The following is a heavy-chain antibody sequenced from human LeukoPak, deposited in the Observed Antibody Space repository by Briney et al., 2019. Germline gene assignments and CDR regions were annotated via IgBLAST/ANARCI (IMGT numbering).Heavy chain of an antibody. J-gene: IGHJ5*02. Sequence: PGGSLRLSCAASGFDFSSYWMTWARQAPGKGLDWVANIKHDGSEKYYVDSVKGRFTISRDNAKNSVYLQINRLRAEDTAVYYCARRGAIAVPVFWFDPWGQGTLVIVSS. CDR3: ARRGAIAVPVFWFDP. V-gene: IGHV3-7*01. CDR2: IKHDGSEK. D-gene: IGHD6-19*01. CDR1: GFDFSSYW.